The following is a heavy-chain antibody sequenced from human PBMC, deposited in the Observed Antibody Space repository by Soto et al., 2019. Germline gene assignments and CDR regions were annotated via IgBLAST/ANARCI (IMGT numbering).Heavy chain of an antibody. CDR2: ISSSGSTI. J-gene: IGHJ4*02. CDR3: ARSPAWGDYYFDY. Sequence: PGGSLRLSCAASGFTFSDYYMSWIRQAPGKGLEWVSYISSSGSTIYYADSVKGRFTISRDNAKNSLYLQMNSLRAEDTAVYYCARSPAWGDYYFDYWGQGTLVTVSS. CDR1: GFTFSDYY. V-gene: IGHV3-11*01. D-gene: IGHD2-21*02.